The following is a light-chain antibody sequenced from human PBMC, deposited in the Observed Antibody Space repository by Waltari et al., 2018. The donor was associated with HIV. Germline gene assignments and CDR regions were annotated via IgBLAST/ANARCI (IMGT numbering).Light chain of an antibody. Sequence: EIVLTQSPGTLSLSPGERATLSCRASQTVRSAFLAWYQQNPGQAPRLLIYGASSRVIGIPDRFNGTGSGTDFSLTISRLEPEDSAVYYCQQYGGSPRTFGQGAKVEIK. CDR1: QTVRSAF. CDR2: GAS. J-gene: IGKJ1*01. V-gene: IGKV3-20*01. CDR3: QQYGGSPRT.